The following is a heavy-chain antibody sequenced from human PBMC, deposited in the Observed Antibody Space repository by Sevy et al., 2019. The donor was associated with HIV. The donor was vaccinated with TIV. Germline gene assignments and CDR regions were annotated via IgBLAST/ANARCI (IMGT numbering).Heavy chain of an antibody. CDR1: GFTFSNHW. Sequence: GGSLRLSCVVSGFTFSNHWMTWVRQAPGKGLEWVANIKKDGTDKFYADSVMGRFSISRDNAKDLLYLQMNILRVEDTAVYYCARDRRVEYGGSDYWGQGTLVTVSS. J-gene: IGHJ4*02. V-gene: IGHV3-7*03. D-gene: IGHD3-10*01. CDR3: ARDRRVEYGGSDY. CDR2: IKKDGTDK.